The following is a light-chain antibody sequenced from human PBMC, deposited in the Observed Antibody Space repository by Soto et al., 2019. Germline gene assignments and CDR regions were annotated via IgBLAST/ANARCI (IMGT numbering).Light chain of an antibody. V-gene: IGLV2-11*01. J-gene: IGLJ1*01. CDR3: CSYAGSYTHYV. Sequence: QSVLTHPRSVSGSPGQSITISCTGTSSDVGGYNYVSWYRQHPGKAPKLMIYDVSKRPSGVPDRFSGSKSGNTASLTISGLQAEDEADYYCCSYAGSYTHYVFGTGTKVTVL. CDR1: SSDVGGYNY. CDR2: DVS.